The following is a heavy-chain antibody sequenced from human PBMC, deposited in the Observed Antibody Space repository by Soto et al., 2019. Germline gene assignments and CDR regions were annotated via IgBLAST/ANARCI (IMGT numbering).Heavy chain of an antibody. D-gene: IGHD1-26*01. J-gene: IGHJ5*02. CDR1: C. CDR3: ARSATDRPHCFDP. CDR2: ISAYNGNT. Sequence: CRSWLYHAPGQGLEWMGWISAYNGNTNYAQKLQGRVTMTTDTSTSTAYMELRSLRSDDTAVYYCARSATDRPHCFDPWGQGILVTVS. V-gene: IGHV1-18*01.